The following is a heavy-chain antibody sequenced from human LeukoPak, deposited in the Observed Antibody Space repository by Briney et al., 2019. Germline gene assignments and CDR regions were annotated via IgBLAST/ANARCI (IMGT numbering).Heavy chain of an antibody. D-gene: IGHD4-23*01. V-gene: IGHV3-11*01. J-gene: IGHJ4*02. CDR1: GFTFTGHY. CDR3: VKDFDGSGPGH. Sequence: GGSLRLSCAASGFTFTGHYMSWVRQAPGKGLEWVSYISNTGRNTYDAESVKGRFTISRDKARKSLYLQMNSLRVEDTAMYYCVKDFDGSGPGHWGQGTLVTVSS. CDR2: ISNTGRNT.